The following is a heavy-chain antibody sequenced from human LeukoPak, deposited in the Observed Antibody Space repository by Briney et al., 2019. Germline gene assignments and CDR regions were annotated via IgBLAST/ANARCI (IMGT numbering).Heavy chain of an antibody. CDR3: ARLSAMVRGPEDIFYFEY. CDR1: GFSFSTYW. D-gene: IGHD3-10*01. CDR2: IRPDGSEK. J-gene: IGHJ4*02. Sequence: GGSLRLSCETSGFSFSTYWMSWVRQAPGKGLEWVANIRPDGSEKYYVDSVKGRFTISRDIAKQSVFLQMTGLRVEDTAVYYCARLSAMVRGPEDIFYFEYWGLGTLVTVSS. V-gene: IGHV3-7*01.